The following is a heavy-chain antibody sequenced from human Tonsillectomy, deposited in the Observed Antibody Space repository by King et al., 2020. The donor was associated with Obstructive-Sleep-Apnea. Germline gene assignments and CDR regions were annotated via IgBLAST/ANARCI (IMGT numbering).Heavy chain of an antibody. CDR3: ARDPEFSAYGGDY. CDR2: VNPNSGGT. CDR1: GYTFTAYF. J-gene: IGHJ4*02. V-gene: IGHV1-2*02. Sequence: QLVQSGAEVKKPGASVKVSCEASGYTFTAYFIHWVRQAPGQGLEWMGWVNPNSGGTNSAQKFQGRVTMTRDTSISTVYMELSRLRSDDTAVYYWARDPEFSAYGGDYWGQGTLVTVSS. D-gene: IGHD5-12*01.